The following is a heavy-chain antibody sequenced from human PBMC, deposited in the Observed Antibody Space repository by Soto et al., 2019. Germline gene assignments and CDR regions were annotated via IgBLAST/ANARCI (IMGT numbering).Heavy chain of an antibody. CDR2: MNPNSGNT. Sequence: QVQLVQSGAEVKKPGASVKVSCKASGYTFTSYDINWVRQATGQGLEWMGWMNPNSGNTGYAQKFQGRVTMTRNTSINTAYMELSSLRSEDTAVYYCASNGRLVPAASYYYYYGMDVWGQGTTVTVSS. J-gene: IGHJ6*02. CDR3: ASNGRLVPAASYYYYYGMDV. CDR1: GYTFTSYD. D-gene: IGHD2-2*01. V-gene: IGHV1-8*01.